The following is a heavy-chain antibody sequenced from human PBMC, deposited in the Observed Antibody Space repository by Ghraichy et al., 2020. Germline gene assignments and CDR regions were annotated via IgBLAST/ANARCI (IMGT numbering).Heavy chain of an antibody. CDR3: AHEADYGGNPFDY. J-gene: IGHJ4*02. D-gene: IGHD4-23*01. Sequence: SVKVSCKASGGTFSSYAISWVRQAPGQGLEWMGGIIPIFGTANYAQKFQGRVTITADESTSTAYMELSSLRSEDTAVYYCAHEADYGGNPFDYWGQGTLVTVSS. CDR2: IIPIFGTA. V-gene: IGHV1-69*13. CDR1: GGTFSSYA.